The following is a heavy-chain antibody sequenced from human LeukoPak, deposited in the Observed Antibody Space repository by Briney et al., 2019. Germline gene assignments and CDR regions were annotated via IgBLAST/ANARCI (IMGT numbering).Heavy chain of an antibody. CDR3: AKMLQLVVITPFDY. J-gene: IGHJ4*02. Sequence: PGGSLRLSCVASGFTLSTYAMGWLRQVPGKGLEWVSAISGSGGSTYYADSVKGRFTISRDNSKNTLYLQMNSLRAEDTAVYYCAKMLQLVVITPFDYWGQGTLVTVSS. CDR2: ISGSGGST. D-gene: IGHD1-1*01. CDR1: GFTLSTYA. V-gene: IGHV3-23*01.